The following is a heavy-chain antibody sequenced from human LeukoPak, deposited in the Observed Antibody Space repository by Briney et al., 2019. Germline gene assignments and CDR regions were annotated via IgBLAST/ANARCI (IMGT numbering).Heavy chain of an antibody. Sequence: PGGSLRLSCAASGFVLSDYGMHWARQAPGKGLEWVSSISTSGVSTNYADSVKGRFTISRDNSKSMVYLQMNSLRAEDTAVYYCAKNTSGTYLDYWGQGILVTVSS. CDR2: ISTSGVST. J-gene: IGHJ4*02. V-gene: IGHV3-23*01. D-gene: IGHD1-26*01. CDR3: AKNTSGTYLDY. CDR1: GFVLSDYG.